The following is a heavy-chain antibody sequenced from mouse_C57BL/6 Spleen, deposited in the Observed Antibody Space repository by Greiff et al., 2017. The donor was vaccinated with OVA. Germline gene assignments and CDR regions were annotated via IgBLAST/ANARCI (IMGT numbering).Heavy chain of an antibody. CDR1: GYTFTDYY. D-gene: IGHD4-1*02. Sequence: EVQLQQSGPELVKPGASVKISCKASGYTFTDYYMNWVKQSHGKSLEWIGDINPNNGGTSYNQKFKGKATLSVDKSSSTDDMELRSLTSEDSAVYYSATTGTGGDYAMDYWGQGTSVTVSS. CDR2: INPNNGGT. V-gene: IGHV1-26*01. CDR3: ATTGTGGDYAMDY. J-gene: IGHJ4*01.